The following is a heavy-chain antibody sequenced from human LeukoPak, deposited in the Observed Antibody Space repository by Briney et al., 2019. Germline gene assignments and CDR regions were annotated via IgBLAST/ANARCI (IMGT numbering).Heavy chain of an antibody. V-gene: IGHV3-30-3*01. D-gene: IGHD5-12*01. CDR2: ISYDGSNK. J-gene: IGHJ4*02. CDR3: ARDISGFPIYYFDY. Sequence: QTGGSLRLSCAASGFTFSSYAMHWVRQAPGKGLEWVAVISYDGSNKYYADSVKGRFTISRDNSKNTLYLQMNSLRAEDTAVYYCARDISGFPIYYFDYWGQGTLVTVSS. CDR1: GFTFSSYA.